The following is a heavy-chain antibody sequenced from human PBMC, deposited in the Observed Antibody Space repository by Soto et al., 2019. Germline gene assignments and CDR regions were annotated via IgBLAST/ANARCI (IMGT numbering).Heavy chain of an antibody. CDR1: GFPFTSLA. CDR3: AEWARYCSGADCRA. CDR2: IGGSGTIT. V-gene: IGHV3-23*01. J-gene: IGHJ5*02. D-gene: IGHD2-15*01. Sequence: EVQLLESGGGWDQPGGPLSLSCPAPGFPFTSLALAGFRKAPGKGLGWVSVIGGSGTITNYAASVKGRFTISRDTSKNTLYLQMNSLRADNTAVYYCAEWARYCSGADCRAWGQGTLVTVSS.